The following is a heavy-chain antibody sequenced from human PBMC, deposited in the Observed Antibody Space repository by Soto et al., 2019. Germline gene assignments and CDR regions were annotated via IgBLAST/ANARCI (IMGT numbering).Heavy chain of an antibody. V-gene: IGHV1-3*01. CDR3: ALDQYGDEDY. D-gene: IGHD4-17*01. CDR1: GYTFYTYA. CDR2: INAGNGNT. Sequence: ASVKVSCKASGYTFYTYAVHWVRQAPGQRLEWMGWINAGNGNTKYSQKFQDRVTITTDTSASTAYMELRSLRSEDTALYHCALDQYGDEDYWGQGTLVTVSS. J-gene: IGHJ4*02.